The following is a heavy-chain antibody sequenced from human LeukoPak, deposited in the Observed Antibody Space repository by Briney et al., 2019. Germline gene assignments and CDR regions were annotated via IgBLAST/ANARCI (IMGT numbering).Heavy chain of an antibody. CDR1: GFTFSSYW. CDR2: INSDGSST. CDR3: AKSENWLSPPWMDV. V-gene: IGHV3-74*01. D-gene: IGHD3-9*01. J-gene: IGHJ6*04. Sequence: GGSLRLSCAASGFTFSSYWMHWVRQTPGKGLVWVSRINSDGSSTSHADSVKGRFTISRDNSKNTLYLQMNSLRAEDTAVYYCAKSENWLSPPWMDVWGKGTTVTVSS.